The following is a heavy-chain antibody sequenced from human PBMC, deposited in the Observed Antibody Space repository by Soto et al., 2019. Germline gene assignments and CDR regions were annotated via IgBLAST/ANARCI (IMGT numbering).Heavy chain of an antibody. CDR2: INHSGST. CDR3: ARVHTEEHSSSFGDYGMDV. J-gene: IGHJ6*02. CDR1: GGSFSGYY. V-gene: IGHV4-34*01. Sequence: PSETLSLTCAVYGGSFSGYYWSWIRQPPGKGLEWIGEINHSGSTNYNPSLKSRVTISVDTSKNQFSLKLSSVTAADTAVYYCARVHTEEHSSSFGDYGMDVWGQGTTVTVSS. D-gene: IGHD6-6*01.